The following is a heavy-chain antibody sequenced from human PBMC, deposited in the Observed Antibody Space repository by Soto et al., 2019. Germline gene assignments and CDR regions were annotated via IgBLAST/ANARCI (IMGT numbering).Heavy chain of an antibody. Sequence: SETLSLTCTVSGGSISSYYWSWIRQPPGKGLEWIGYIYYSGSTNYNPSLKSRVTISVDTSKNQFSLKLSSVTAADTAVYYCARQVVTTIGYYYYYHMDVWGKGTTVTVSS. D-gene: IGHD4-4*01. CDR2: IYYSGST. CDR1: GGSISSYY. CDR3: ARQVVTTIGYYYYYHMDV. J-gene: IGHJ6*03. V-gene: IGHV4-59*01.